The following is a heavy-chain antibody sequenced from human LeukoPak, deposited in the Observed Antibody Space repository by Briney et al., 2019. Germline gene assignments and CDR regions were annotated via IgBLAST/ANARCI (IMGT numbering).Heavy chain of an antibody. CDR2: IYHSGST. CDR1: GGSFSGYC. D-gene: IGHD2-15*01. Sequence: SETLSLTCAVYGGSFSGYCWGWIRQPPGKGLEWIGSIYHSGSTYYNPSLKSRVTISVDTSKNQFSLKLSSVTAADTAVYYCARVHTLSSLYFDYWGQGTLVTVSS. J-gene: IGHJ4*02. CDR3: ARVHTLSSLYFDY. V-gene: IGHV4-38-2*01.